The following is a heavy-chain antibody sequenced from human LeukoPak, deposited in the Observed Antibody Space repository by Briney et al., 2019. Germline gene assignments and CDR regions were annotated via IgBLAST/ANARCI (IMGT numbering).Heavy chain of an antibody. J-gene: IGHJ4*02. CDR3: SRENGAFSPFGY. CDR2: ISLTGLT. Sequence: SGALSLTCGVSGGSISNTNWWSWVRQPPGQGLEWIGEISLTGLTHYNPSLESRVTVSLDKSKNQLSLNLTSVTAADTAVYYCSRENGAFSPFGYWGQGTLVTVLS. V-gene: IGHV4-4*02. CDR1: GGSISNTNW. D-gene: IGHD2-8*01.